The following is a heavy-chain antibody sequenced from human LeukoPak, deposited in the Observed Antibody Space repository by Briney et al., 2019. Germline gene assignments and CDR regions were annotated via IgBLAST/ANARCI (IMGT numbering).Heavy chain of an antibody. CDR1: GGSISSYY. J-gene: IGHJ3*02. V-gene: IGHV4-59*01. CDR2: IYYSGST. Sequence: SETLSLTCTVSGGSISSYYWSWIRQPPGKGLEWIGYIYYSGSTNYNPSLKSRVTISVDTSKNQFSLKLSSVTAADTAVYYCARGGGRDAFDIWGQGTMVTVSS. CDR3: ARGGGRDAFDI. D-gene: IGHD3-3*01.